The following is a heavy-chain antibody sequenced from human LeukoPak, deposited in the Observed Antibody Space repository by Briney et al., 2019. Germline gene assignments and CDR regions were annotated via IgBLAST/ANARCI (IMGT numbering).Heavy chain of an antibody. CDR1: GFTFSDFP. D-gene: IGHD5-18*01. V-gene: IGHV3-23*01. Sequence: GGSLRLSCAASGFTFSDFPMIWVRQAPGKGLEWVSTIFPSSVEIHYADSVKGRFTISRDNSRSTLSLQMDSLRAEDTATYYCATYRQIQVPFEFWGQGTPVTVSS. CDR2: IFPSSVEI. CDR3: ATYRQIQVPFEF. J-gene: IGHJ4*02.